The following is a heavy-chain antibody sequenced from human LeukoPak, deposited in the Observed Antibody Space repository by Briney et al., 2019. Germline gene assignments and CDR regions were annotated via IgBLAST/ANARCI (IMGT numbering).Heavy chain of an antibody. CDR1: GGSISSGGYY. V-gene: IGHV4-31*03. CDR2: IYYSGSA. CDR3: AREHSRGTIFGVAIIMDV. J-gene: IGHJ6*02. D-gene: IGHD3-3*01. Sequence: TLSLTCTVSGGSISSGGYYWSWIRQHPGKGLEWIGYIYYSGSAYYNPSLKSRVTISVDTSKNQFSLKLSSVTAADTAVYYCAREHSRGTIFGVAIIMDVWGQGTTVTVSS.